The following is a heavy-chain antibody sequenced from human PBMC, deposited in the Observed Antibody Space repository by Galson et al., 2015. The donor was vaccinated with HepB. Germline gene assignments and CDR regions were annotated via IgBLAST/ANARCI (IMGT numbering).Heavy chain of an antibody. V-gene: IGHV5-51*01. CDR2: IYPGDSGT. Sequence: QSGAEVKKPGESLKISCKGSGDRFTNYWIGWVRQMPGKGLEWMGIIYPGDSGTRYSPSFQGQVTMSVDKSISTAYLQWSRLKASDTAMYYCARLPIRGLAGWFDPWGQGTLGTVSA. D-gene: IGHD3-10*01. CDR1: GDRFTNYW. J-gene: IGHJ5*02. CDR3: ARLPIRGLAGWFDP.